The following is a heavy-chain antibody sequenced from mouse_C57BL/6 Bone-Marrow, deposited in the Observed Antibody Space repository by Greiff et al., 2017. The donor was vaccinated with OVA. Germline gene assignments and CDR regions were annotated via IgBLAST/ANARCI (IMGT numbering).Heavy chain of an antibody. D-gene: IGHD1-1*01. V-gene: IGHV5-9*01. CDR2: ISGGGGNT. J-gene: IGHJ1*03. Sequence: EVMLVESGGGLVKPGGSLKLSCAASGFTFSSYTMSWVRQTPEKRLEWVATISGGGGNTYYPDSVKGRFTISRDNAKNTLYLQMSSLRSEDTALYYCARHWMYDGSSSMYWYFDVWGTGTTVTVSS. CDR3: ARHWMYDGSSSMYWYFDV. CDR1: GFTFSSYT.